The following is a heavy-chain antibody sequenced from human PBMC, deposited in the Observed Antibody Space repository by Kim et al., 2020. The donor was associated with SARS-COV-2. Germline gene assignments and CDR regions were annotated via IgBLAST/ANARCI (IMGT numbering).Heavy chain of an antibody. J-gene: IGHJ6*02. V-gene: IGHV3-53*01. CDR3: GRGTYYDGMDV. D-gene: IGHD2-8*01. Sequence: GGSLRLSCAASAFTVSSNYMTWVRQAPGKGLEWVSVIYSGGSTYYADSVKGRFTISRNNSKNTLYLQINSLRAEDTAVYYCGRGTYYDGMDVWGQGTTVTVSS. CDR1: AFTVSSNY. CDR2: IYSGGST.